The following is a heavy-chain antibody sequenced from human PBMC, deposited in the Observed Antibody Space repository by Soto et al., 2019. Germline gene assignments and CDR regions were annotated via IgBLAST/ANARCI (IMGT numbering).Heavy chain of an antibody. CDR3: ARDLPEYSASELRDAFDI. CDR2: IYHSGST. V-gene: IGHV4-31*03. J-gene: IGHJ3*02. D-gene: IGHD6-6*01. Sequence: QVQLQESGPGLVKPSQTLSLTCTVSGDSISTGGYFWSWIRQHPGKGLEYIGYIYHSGSTYYNPSLKSRVTISVDTSKNQFSLRLSSVTAADTAVYFCARDLPEYSASELRDAFDIWGQGTVVIVSS. CDR1: GDSISTGGYF.